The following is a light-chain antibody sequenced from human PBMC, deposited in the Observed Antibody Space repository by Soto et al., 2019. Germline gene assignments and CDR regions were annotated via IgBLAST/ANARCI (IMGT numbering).Light chain of an antibody. CDR2: AAS. CDR3: QQSYRTPFT. Sequence: DIQMTQSPSSLSAFVGDRVTITCRASQSSSNYLNWYQLKPGKAPKLLIYAASSLQSGVPSRFSGSGSGTDFTLTISSLQPEDFATYYCQQSYRTPFTFGQGTKLEIK. V-gene: IGKV1-39*01. CDR1: QSSSNY. J-gene: IGKJ2*01.